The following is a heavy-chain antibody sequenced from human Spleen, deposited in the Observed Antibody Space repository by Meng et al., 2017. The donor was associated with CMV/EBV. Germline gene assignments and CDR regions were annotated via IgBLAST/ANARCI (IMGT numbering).Heavy chain of an antibody. D-gene: IGHD1-7*01. CDR3: ARVKLLAYYYGLDV. Sequence: SETLSLTCTVSGGSISSTDYYWTWIRQPPGKGLEWIGYISYSGNTYYNPSLESPLTISVDTSKNQFSLRLSSVTATDTAVYYCARVKLLAYYYGLDVWGQGTTVTVSS. CDR1: GGSISSTDYY. V-gene: IGHV4-30-4*08. CDR2: ISYSGNT. J-gene: IGHJ6*02.